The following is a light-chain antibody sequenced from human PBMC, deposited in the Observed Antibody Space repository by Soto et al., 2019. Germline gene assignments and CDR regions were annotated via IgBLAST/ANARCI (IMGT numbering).Light chain of an antibody. CDR2: EVS. V-gene: IGLV2-14*01. Sequence: QSALTQPASVSGSPGQSITISCTGTSSDVGYYNYVSWYQQHAGKAPKLMIYEVSNRPSGVSNRFSGSKSGNTASLTISGLQAEEEADYYCCSYTSSSTYVFGSGTKVTVL. CDR1: SSDVGYYNY. J-gene: IGLJ1*01. CDR3: CSYTSSSTYV.